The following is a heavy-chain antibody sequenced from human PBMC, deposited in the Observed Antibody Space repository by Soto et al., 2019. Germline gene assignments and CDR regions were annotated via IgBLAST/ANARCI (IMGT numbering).Heavy chain of an antibody. D-gene: IGHD1-26*01. CDR3: ARASYYSLFDY. V-gene: IGHV4-59*08. CDR2: IYYSGST. CDR1: GGSISSYY. J-gene: IGHJ4*02. Sequence: SETLSLTCTVSGGSISSYYWSWIRQPPGKGLEWIGYIYYSGSTNYNPSLKSRVTISVDTSKNQFSLKLSSVTAADTAVYYCARASYYSLFDYWGQGTLVTVSS.